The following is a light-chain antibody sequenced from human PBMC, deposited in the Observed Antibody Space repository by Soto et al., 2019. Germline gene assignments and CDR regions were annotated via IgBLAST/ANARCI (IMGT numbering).Light chain of an antibody. Sequence: IVMTQSPVTLSVSPGERVALSCRASETVRTNLAWFQQKPGQTPRLLIFGASTRATGIPTRFTGSGSETEFTLTIDSLQPEDLAVYYCQQYYNWPAYTFGQGTKLEI. CDR3: QQYYNWPAYT. V-gene: IGKV3-15*01. CDR2: GAS. J-gene: IGKJ2*01. CDR1: ETVRTN.